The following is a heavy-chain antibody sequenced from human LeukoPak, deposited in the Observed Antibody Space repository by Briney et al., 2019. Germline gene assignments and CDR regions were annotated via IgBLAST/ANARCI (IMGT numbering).Heavy chain of an antibody. CDR1: GFAFSSYS. V-gene: IGHV3-21*01. CDR3: ARGEVHSSSWALDNWFDP. Sequence: GGSLRLSCAASGFAFSSYSMNWVRQAPGKGLEWVSSISSSSSYIYYADSVKGRFTISRDNAKNSLYLQMNSLRAEDTAVYYCARGEVHSSSWALDNWFDPWGQGTLVTVSS. J-gene: IGHJ5*02. CDR2: ISSSSSYI. D-gene: IGHD6-13*01.